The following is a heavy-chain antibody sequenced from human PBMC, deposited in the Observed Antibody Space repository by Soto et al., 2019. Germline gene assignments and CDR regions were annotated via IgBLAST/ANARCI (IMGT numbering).Heavy chain of an antibody. CDR3: AKGRGGQQATWYFDL. V-gene: IGHV3-23*01. Sequence: EVQLLESGGGLVQPGGSLRLSCAASGFTFSGYAMSWVRQAPGKGLKWVSTVTTGGGGGTYYADSVRGRFTIPRDNSKNTLYLQMNSLRAEDSAVYYCAKGRGGQQATWYFDLWGRGTLVTVSS. J-gene: IGHJ2*01. CDR2: TTGGGGGT. CDR1: GFTFSGYA.